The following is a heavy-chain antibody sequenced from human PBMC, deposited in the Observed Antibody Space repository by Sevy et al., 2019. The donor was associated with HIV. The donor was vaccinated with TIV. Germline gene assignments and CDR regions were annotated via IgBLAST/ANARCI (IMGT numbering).Heavy chain of an antibody. J-gene: IGHJ6*02. V-gene: IGHV3-30*04. CDR1: GFTFSSYA. D-gene: IGHD2-15*01. CDR3: AKGFCSGGTCPRDYYYYGMDV. Sequence: GGSLRLSCVASGFTFSSYAMHWVRQAPGKGLEWVAVISYDGSNKYYADSVKGRFTISRDNSKNTLYLQMNSLRAEDTAVYYCAKGFCSGGTCPRDYYYYGMDVWGQGTTVTVSS. CDR2: ISYDGSNK.